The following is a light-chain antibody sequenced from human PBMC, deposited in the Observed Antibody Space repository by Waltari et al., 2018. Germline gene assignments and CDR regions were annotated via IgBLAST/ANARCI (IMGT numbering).Light chain of an antibody. CDR1: SSNIGNNA. CDR2: YDD. J-gene: IGLJ1*01. CDR3: AVWDDTVSGYV. Sequence: QSVLTQPPSVSEAPKQRVTISCSGSSSNIGNNAVNWYQQLPGKSPKLLIYYDDLLSSGVSDRFSGSKSGTSASLAISGLQSEDEADDYCAVWDDTVSGYVFGSGTKVTVL. V-gene: IGLV1-36*01.